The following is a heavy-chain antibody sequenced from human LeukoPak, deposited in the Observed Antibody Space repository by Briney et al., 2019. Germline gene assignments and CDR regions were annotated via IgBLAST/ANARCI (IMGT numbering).Heavy chain of an antibody. Sequence: PSETLSLTCTVSGYSISSGYYWGWIRQPPGKGLEWIGSIYHSGSTYYNPSLKSRVTISVDTSKNQFSLKLSSVTAADTAVYYCARRNYMVAIYVRWGQGTLVTVSS. V-gene: IGHV4-38-2*02. CDR1: GYSISSGYY. D-gene: IGHD5-12*01. CDR3: ARRNYMVAIYVR. J-gene: IGHJ4*02. CDR2: IYHSGST.